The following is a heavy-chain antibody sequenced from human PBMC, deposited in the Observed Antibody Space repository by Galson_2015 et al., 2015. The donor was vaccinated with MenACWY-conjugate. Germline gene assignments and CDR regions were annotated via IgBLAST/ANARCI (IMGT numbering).Heavy chain of an antibody. Sequence: SLRLSCAASGFTFSSYTMSWVRQAPGKGLEWVSSISSASTYIFYADPVKGRFTISRDNAKNAQFLQMDSLRAEDTAVYYCARDWYIVVEDNWFDPWGQGTLVTVSS. CDR3: ARDWYIVVEDNWFDP. V-gene: IGHV3-21*01. D-gene: IGHD2-2*01. CDR2: ISSASTYI. CDR1: GFTFSSYT. J-gene: IGHJ5*02.